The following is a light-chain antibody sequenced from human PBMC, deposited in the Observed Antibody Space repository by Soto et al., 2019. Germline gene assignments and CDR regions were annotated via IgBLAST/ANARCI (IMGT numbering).Light chain of an antibody. CDR1: QSISSW. V-gene: IGKV1-5*03. J-gene: IGKJ4*01. CDR2: KAS. CDR3: HQDKNYWFT. Sequence: DIQMTQSPSTLSASAGDRVTITCRASQSISSWLAWYQQKPGKAPNTLISKASSLESGVPSRFSGSGSGTEFTLPISSVPLDDFGTYFWHQDKNYWFTFGGGTKVESK.